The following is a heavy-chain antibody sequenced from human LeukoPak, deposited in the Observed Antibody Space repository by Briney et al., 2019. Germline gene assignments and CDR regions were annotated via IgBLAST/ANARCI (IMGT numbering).Heavy chain of an antibody. CDR1: GFTLSSYW. Sequence: GGSLRLSCAASGFTLSSYWMSWVRQAPGKGLEWVANIKQDGSEKYYVDSVKGRFTISRDNAKNSLFLQMNSLRAEDTAVYYCAREGAYSSIDYWGQGTLVTVSS. CDR2: IKQDGSEK. V-gene: IGHV3-7*01. J-gene: IGHJ4*02. D-gene: IGHD4-11*01. CDR3: AREGAYSSIDY.